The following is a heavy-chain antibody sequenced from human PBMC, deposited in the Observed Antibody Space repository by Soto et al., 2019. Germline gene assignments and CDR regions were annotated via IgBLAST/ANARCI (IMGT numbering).Heavy chain of an antibody. D-gene: IGHD2-2*01. V-gene: IGHV3-23*01. CDR1: GFTFGNYA. CDR2: VSGNGAVT. J-gene: IGHJ4*02. Sequence: GGSLRLSCAASGFTFGNYAMNWVRQAPGKGLEWVSTVSGNGAVTYYADSVKGRFTISRDNSRSTLYLQMNNLRAEDTAIYFCAKVPASLKTFDYWGQGTLVTVSS. CDR3: AKVPASLKTFDY.